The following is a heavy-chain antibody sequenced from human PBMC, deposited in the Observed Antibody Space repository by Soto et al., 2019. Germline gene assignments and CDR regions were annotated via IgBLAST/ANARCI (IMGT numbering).Heavy chain of an antibody. CDR3: AREADFYDSSGYYPAPYHFDY. Sequence: PGGSLRLSCAASGFTFSSYAMHWVRQVPGKGLEWVAVISKDGSNKYYADSVKGRLTISRDNYKNTLFLQMNSLRAEDTAVYYCAREADFYDSSGYYPAPYHFDYWGQGTLVTVSS. CDR2: ISKDGSNK. V-gene: IGHV3-30*04. D-gene: IGHD3-22*01. CDR1: GFTFSSYA. J-gene: IGHJ4*02.